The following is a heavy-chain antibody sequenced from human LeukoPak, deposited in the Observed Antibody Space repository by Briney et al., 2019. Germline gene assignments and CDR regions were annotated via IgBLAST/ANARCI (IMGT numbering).Heavy chain of an antibody. D-gene: IGHD1-26*01. J-gene: IGHJ6*02. V-gene: IGHV4-34*01. CDR1: GGSFSGYF. Sequence: PSETLSLTCGVSGGSFSGYFWNWVRQSPGKGLEWIGEISDAGRTNYKPTLKSRVTISVDTSRFQFSLQLTSVTAADTAVYYCARGGEGTDVWGQGTTVTVSS. CDR3: ARGGEGTDV. CDR2: ISDAGRT.